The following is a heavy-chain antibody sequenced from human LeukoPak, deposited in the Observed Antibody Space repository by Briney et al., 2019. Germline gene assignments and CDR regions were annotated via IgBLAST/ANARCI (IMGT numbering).Heavy chain of an antibody. D-gene: IGHD1-26*01. CDR3: ARDQEEWDPYDAFDI. CDR1: GFTFSSYG. CDR2: IWYDGSNK. J-gene: IGHJ3*02. V-gene: IGHV3-33*01. Sequence: GRSLRLSCAASGFTFSSYGMHWVRQAPGKGLEWVAVIWYDGSNKYYADSVKGRFTISRDNSKNTLYLQMNSLRAEDTAVYYCARDQEEWDPYDAFDIWGQGTMVTVSS.